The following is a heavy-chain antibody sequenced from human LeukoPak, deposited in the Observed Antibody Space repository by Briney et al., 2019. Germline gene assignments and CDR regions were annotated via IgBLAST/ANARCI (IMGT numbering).Heavy chain of an antibody. V-gene: IGHV4-31*03. J-gene: IGHJ4*02. D-gene: IGHD6-19*01. CDR3: ARCFRYSSGWCPDY. CDR1: GGSISSGSYY. CDR2: IYYNGSI. Sequence: SQTLSLTCTVSGGSISSGSYYWNWIRQHPGKGLEWIGYIYYNGSIYYNPSLKSRVNISVDTSKNQFSLNLSSVTAADTAVYYCARCFRYSSGWCPDYWGQGTLVTVSS.